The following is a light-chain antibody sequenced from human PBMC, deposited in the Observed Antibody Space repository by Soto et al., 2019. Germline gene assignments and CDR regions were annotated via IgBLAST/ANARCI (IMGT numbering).Light chain of an antibody. CDR2: EVS. CDR1: SSDVGGYNY. Sequence: QSALTQPASVSGSPGQSITISCTGTSSDVGGYNYVSWYQQHPGKAPKLMIYEVSNRPSGVSNRFSGSKSGNTASLTISGLQAEDEADYYCSSYTSSSTLGGVFGTGTNVTVL. J-gene: IGLJ1*01. V-gene: IGLV2-14*01. CDR3: SSYTSSSTLGGV.